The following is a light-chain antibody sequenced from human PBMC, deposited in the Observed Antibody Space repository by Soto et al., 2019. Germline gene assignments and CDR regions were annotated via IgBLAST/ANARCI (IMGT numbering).Light chain of an antibody. CDR1: QAVNTR. CDR2: DAS. V-gene: IGKV3-11*01. CDR3: QQGGNWPLT. J-gene: IGKJ5*01. Sequence: EIVLTQSPATLSSFPGDRVTLSCRASQAVNTRLAWYQQKRGQAPRLLIYDASSRASGIPARFSGSGSGTDFTLTISSLEPEDFAVYYCQQGGNWPLTFGQGTRLEIK.